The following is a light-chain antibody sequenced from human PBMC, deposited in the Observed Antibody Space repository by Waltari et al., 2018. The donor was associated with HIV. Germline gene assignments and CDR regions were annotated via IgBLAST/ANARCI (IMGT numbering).Light chain of an antibody. Sequence: QSALTQPPSASGSPGQPVTIACTGTSSDVGGYNYVSWYQQYPGKAPKLMIYEVTKRPSGVPDRFSGPKSGNTASLTVSGLQAEDEADYYCSSYAGSNNYVVFGGGTRLTVL. J-gene: IGLJ2*01. CDR3: SSYAGSNNYVV. V-gene: IGLV2-8*01. CDR1: SSDVGGYNY. CDR2: EVT.